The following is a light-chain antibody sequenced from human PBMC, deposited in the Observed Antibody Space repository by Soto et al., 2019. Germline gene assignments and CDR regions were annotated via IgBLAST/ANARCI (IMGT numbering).Light chain of an antibody. J-gene: IGLJ7*01. Sequence: QSALTQPASVSGSPGQSITISCTGTSSDVGGYEYVSWYQQHPGKAPKLIIYDVTNRPSGVSGRFSGSKSGNTASLTISGLQAEDEADYYCNSFISSNTPLVFGGGTQLTVL. V-gene: IGLV2-14*03. CDR2: DVT. CDR3: NSFISSNTPLV. CDR1: SSDVGGYEY.